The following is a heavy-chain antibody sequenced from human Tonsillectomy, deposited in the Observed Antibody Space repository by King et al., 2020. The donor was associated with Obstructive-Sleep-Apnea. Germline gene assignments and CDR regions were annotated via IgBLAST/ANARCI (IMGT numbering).Heavy chain of an antibody. Sequence: QMVQSGAEVKKPGASVKVSCKASGYMFTSYGISWGRQSPGQGLEWMGWISAYNGNTNYAQKFQGRVTMNTETSTSTAYMRLRSLRSDDTAVYYCARNPYSTGWYSGWIDYWGQGTLVTVSS. CDR2: ISAYNGNT. V-gene: IGHV1-18*04. J-gene: IGHJ4*02. CDR3: ARNPYSTGWYSGWIDY. D-gene: IGHD6-19*01. CDR1: GYMFTSYG.